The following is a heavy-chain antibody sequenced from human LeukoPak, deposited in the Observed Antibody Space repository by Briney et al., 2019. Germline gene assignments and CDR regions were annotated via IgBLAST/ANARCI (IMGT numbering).Heavy chain of an antibody. Sequence: PGGSLRLSCAASGFTFSSYAMSWVRQAPGKGLEWVSAISGSGGSTYYADSVKGRFTISRDNSKNTLYLQMNSLRAEDTAVYYWAKGYGSGWYFCDYGAQGPLPTVPS. CDR3: AKGYGSGWYFCDY. D-gene: IGHD6-19*01. V-gene: IGHV3-23*01. CDR1: GFTFSSYA. CDR2: ISGSGGST. J-gene: IGHJ4*02.